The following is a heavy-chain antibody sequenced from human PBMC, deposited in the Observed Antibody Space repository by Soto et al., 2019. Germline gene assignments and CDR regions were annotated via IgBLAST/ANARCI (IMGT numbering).Heavy chain of an antibody. V-gene: IGHV4-34*01. CDR1: GGSFSGYY. J-gene: IGHJ3*02. CDR3: ARGQWWYTPRASDI. D-gene: IGHD2-15*01. CDR2: INHSGST. Sequence: PSETLSLTCAVYGGSFSGYYWSWIRQPPGKGLEWIGEINHSGSTNYNPSLKSRVTISVDTSKNQFSLKLSSVTAADTAVYYCARGQWWYTPRASDIWGQGTM.